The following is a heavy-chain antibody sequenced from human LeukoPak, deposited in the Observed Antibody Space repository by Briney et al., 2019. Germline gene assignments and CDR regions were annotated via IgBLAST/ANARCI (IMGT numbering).Heavy chain of an antibody. CDR1: GGSISSYY. CDR2: IYTSGST. Sequence: PSETLSLTCTVSGGSISSYYWSWIRQPAGKGLEWIGRIYTSGSTNYNPSLKSRVTMSVDTSKNQFSLKLSSVTAADTAVYYCARDNSVWFGELPLDGYYYYYMDVWGKGTTVTISS. V-gene: IGHV4-4*07. D-gene: IGHD3-10*01. CDR3: ARDNSVWFGELPLDGYYYYYMDV. J-gene: IGHJ6*03.